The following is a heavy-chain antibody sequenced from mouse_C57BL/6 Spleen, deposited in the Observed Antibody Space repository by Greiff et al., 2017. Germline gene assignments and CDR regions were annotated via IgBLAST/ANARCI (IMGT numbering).Heavy chain of an antibody. CDR1: GYTFTSYW. D-gene: IGHD2-4*01. Sequence: QVQLQQPGAELVRPGSSVKLSCKASGYTFTSYWMDWVKQRPGQGLEWIGNIYPSDSETHYNQKFKDKATLTVDKSSSTAYMQLSSLTSEDSAVYYCAREGYDYDPDYWGQGTTLTVSS. CDR3: AREGYDYDPDY. V-gene: IGHV1-61*01. J-gene: IGHJ2*01. CDR2: IYPSDSET.